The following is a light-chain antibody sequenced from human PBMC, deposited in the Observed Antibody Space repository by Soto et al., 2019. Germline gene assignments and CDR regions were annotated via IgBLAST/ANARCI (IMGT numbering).Light chain of an antibody. V-gene: IGLV2-14*01. CDR3: TSFTTSTTVV. CDR1: SNDIGTYNY. J-gene: IGLJ2*01. CDR2: EVS. Sequence: QSALTQPASVSGSPGQSITISCTGTSNDIGTYNYVSWYQHHPGKAPKLLIYEVSNRPSGVSNRFSGSKSGNTASLTISGLQAEDEADYHCTSFTTSTTVVFGGRTKLTVL.